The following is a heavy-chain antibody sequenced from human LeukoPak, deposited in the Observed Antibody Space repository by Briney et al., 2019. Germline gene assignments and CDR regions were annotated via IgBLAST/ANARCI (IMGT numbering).Heavy chain of an antibody. CDR1: GYSFTSYW. CDR2: NYPGDSDT. V-gene: IGHV5-51*01. Sequence: GESLKISCKGSGYSFTSYWIGWVRQMPGKGLEWMGINYPGDSDTRYSPSFQGQVTISADKSISTAYLQWSSLRSEDTAVYYCARDPGREGEAAWGQGTLVTVSS. J-gene: IGHJ5*02. D-gene: IGHD1-1*01. CDR3: ARDPGREGEAA.